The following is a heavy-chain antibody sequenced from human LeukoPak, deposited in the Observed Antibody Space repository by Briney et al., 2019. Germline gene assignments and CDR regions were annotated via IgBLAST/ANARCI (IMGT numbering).Heavy chain of an antibody. V-gene: IGHV4-39*02. CDR2: IYYTGST. CDR1: GGSISSSNYF. CDR3: ARERDGSGTQRGLDY. D-gene: IGHD3-10*01. J-gene: IGHJ4*02. Sequence: PSETLSLTCTVSGGSISSSNYFWGWIRQPPGKGLEWIGSIYYTGSTYYNPSLKSRVTIFVDTSKNQFSLKLSSVTAADTAVYYCARERDGSGTQRGLDYWGQGTLVTVSS.